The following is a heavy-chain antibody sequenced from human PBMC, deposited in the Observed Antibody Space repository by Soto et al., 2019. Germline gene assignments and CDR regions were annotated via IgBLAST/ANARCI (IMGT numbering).Heavy chain of an antibody. Sequence: SSVKVSCKASGGTLSSIAISWVRQAPGLGLEWMGRIVPIFGTTDNAQKFQGRVTITADEYTGTVYMAMTRLSSEDKAMQYCATDTSMSRGPGSDIRWFETWGQGTLVTVSS. CDR1: GGTLSSIA. CDR3: ATDTSMSRGPGSDIRWFET. D-gene: IGHD3-10*01. J-gene: IGHJ5*02. V-gene: IGHV1-69*13. CDR2: IVPIFGTT.